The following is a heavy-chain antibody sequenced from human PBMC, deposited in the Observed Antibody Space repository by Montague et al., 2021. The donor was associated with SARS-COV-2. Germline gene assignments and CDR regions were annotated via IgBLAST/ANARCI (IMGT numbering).Heavy chain of an antibody. D-gene: IGHD1-26*01. Sequence: SETLSLTCTVSGASINSRYWSWIRQPPGKGLEWIGYNYSGSTKYNPSLKRRVTISVDTYTNQFSVKVTSVTAAATAVYYCARQGGSNYGWFDPWGQGTLVTVSS. V-gene: IGHV4-59*08. CDR1: GASINSRY. CDR2: NYSGST. J-gene: IGHJ5*02. CDR3: ARQGGSNYGWFDP.